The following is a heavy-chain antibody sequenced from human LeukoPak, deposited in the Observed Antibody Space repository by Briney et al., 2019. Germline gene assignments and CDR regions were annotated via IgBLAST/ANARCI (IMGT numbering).Heavy chain of an antibody. CDR1: GFTFSSYS. CDR3: ARDHYDILTGYPYYYYYYMDV. CDR2: ISSSSSYI. V-gene: IGHV3-21*01. J-gene: IGHJ6*03. D-gene: IGHD3-9*01. Sequence: PGGSLRLSCAASGFTFSSYSMNWVRQAPGKGLEWVSSISSSSSYIYYADSVKGRFTISRDNAKNSLYLQMNSLRVEDRAVYYGARDHYDILTGYPYYYYYYMDVWGKGTTVTVSS.